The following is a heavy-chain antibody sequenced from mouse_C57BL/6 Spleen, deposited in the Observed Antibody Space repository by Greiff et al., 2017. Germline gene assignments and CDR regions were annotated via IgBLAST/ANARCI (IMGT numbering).Heavy chain of an antibody. V-gene: IGHV1-52*01. CDR1: GYTFTSYW. CDR2: IDPSGSGT. Sequence: QVHVKQSGAELVRPGSSVKLSCKASGYTFTSYWMHWVKQRPIQGLEWIGNIDPSGSGTHYNQKFKDKATLTVDKSSSTAYMQLSSLTSEYSAVYDCARGNLFAYWGQGTLVTVSA. CDR3: ARGNLFAY. J-gene: IGHJ3*01.